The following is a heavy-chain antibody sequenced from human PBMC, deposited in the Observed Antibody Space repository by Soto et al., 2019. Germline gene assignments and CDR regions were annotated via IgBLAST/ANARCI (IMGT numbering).Heavy chain of an antibody. CDR1: GFTFSSYG. CDR2: ISYDGSNK. Sequence: GGSLRLSCAASGFTFSSYGMHWVRQAPGEGLEWVAVISYDGSNKYYADSVKGRFTISRDNSKNTLYLQMNSLRAEDTAVYYCAKGKSRSRYYYYGMDVWGQGTTVTVSS. CDR3: AKGKSRSRYYYYGMDV. V-gene: IGHV3-30*18. J-gene: IGHJ6*02.